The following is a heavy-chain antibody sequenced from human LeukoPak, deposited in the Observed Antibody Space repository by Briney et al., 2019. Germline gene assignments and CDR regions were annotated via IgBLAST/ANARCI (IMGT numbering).Heavy chain of an antibody. CDR2: IKQDGSEK. CDR3: ARRPGSYGIVATMYWFDP. J-gene: IGHJ5*02. Sequence: GTLSLTCAVSGGSISSSNWWSWVRQAPGKGLEWVANIKQDGSEKYYVDSVKGRFTISRDNAKDSLYLQMNSLRAEDTAVYYCARRPGSYGIVATMYWFDPWGQGTLVTVSS. CDR1: GGSISSSNW. D-gene: IGHD5-12*01. V-gene: IGHV3-7*01.